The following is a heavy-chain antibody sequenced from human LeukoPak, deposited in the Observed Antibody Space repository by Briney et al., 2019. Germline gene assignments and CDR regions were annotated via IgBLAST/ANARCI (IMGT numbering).Heavy chain of an antibody. D-gene: IGHD3-10*01. Sequence: GGSLRHSCAASGFTFSDYYMSWIRQAPGKGLERVSYISSSGSTIYYADSVKGRFTISRDNAENSLYLQMNSLRAEDTAVYYCARGRGSGSRYFDYWGQGTLVTVSS. CDR2: ISSSGSTI. CDR1: GFTFSDYY. J-gene: IGHJ4*02. V-gene: IGHV3-11*01. CDR3: ARGRGSGSRYFDY.